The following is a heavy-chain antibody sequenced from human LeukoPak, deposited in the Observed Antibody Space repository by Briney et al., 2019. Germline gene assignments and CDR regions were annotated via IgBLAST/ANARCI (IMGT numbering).Heavy chain of an antibody. CDR3: IRVVRGVSLDHDY. D-gene: IGHD3-10*01. V-gene: IGHV4-39*07. J-gene: IGHJ4*02. Sequence: SETLSLTCAVSGGSISSSSYYWGRIRQPPGKGLEWIGSIYYSGSTYYNPSLKSRVTISVDTSKNQFSLKLSSVTAADTAVYYCIRVVRGVSLDHDYWGQGTLVTVSS. CDR1: GGSISSSSYY. CDR2: IYYSGST.